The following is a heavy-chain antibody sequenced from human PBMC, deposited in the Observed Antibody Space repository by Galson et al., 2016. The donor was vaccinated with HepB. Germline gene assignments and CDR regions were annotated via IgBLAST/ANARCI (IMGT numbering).Heavy chain of an antibody. CDR2: INSDGSIT. J-gene: IGHJ6*02. CDR3: ALEKIYVGSLDV. Sequence: SLRLSCAASGFTFDDYAMLWVRQVPGKGLMWLSHINSDGSITTYADSVRGRFSISRDNAKNTLYLHMNGLRAEDTAHYYCALEKIYVGSLDVWGQGTTVTVSS. CDR1: GFTFDDYA. D-gene: IGHD3-10*01. V-gene: IGHV3-74*03.